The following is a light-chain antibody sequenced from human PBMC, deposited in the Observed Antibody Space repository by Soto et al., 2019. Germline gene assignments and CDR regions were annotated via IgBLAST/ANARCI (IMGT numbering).Light chain of an antibody. V-gene: IGLV2-14*03. CDR2: DVS. J-gene: IGLJ1*01. Sequence: QSALTQPASVSGSLGQSITISCTGTSSDVGGYNYVSWYQQHPGKAPKLMIYDVSNRPSGVSNRFSGSKSGNTASLTISGLQAEDEADYYCSSYTSSSTRVFGRGTELTVL. CDR3: SSYTSSSTRV. CDR1: SSDVGGYNY.